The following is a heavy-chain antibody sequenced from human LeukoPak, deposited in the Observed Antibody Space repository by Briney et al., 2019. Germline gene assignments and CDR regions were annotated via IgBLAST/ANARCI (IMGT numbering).Heavy chain of an antibody. CDR3: ARGPEDYFDY. CDR2: MYYSGST. CDR1: GDSISTYY. Sequence: PSETLSLTCTVSGDSISTYYGSWIRQPPGKGLEWIGYMYYSGSTDYHPSLNRRVTMSVDTSKNPFSLKLSSVTAADTAVYYCARGPEDYFDYWGQGTLVTVSS. J-gene: IGHJ4*02. D-gene: IGHD1-14*01. V-gene: IGHV4-59*08.